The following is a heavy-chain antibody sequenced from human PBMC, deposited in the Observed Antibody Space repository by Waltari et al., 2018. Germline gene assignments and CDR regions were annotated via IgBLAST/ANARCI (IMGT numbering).Heavy chain of an antibody. V-gene: IGHV1-2*02. Sequence: QVQLVQDGAEVKKPGASVKVSCTASGYTFTGYYIHCVRQAPGQGLEWMGRINPNSGGTNYAQKFQGMVTMTRDTSISTAYMELSRLRSDDTAVYYCATSVVRVKRGWSKFDYWGQGTLVTVSS. CDR3: ATSVVRVKRGWSKFDY. D-gene: IGHD6-19*01. CDR1: GYTFTGYY. J-gene: IGHJ4*02. CDR2: INPNSGGT.